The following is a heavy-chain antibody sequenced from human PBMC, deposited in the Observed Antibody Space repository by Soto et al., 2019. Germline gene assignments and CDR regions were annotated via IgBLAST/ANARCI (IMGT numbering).Heavy chain of an antibody. D-gene: IGHD6-19*01. J-gene: IGHJ4*02. CDR1: GFIFSRYA. Sequence: QVQLVESGGGVVQPGRSLRLTCAASGFIFSRYAMHSVRQAPSKGLEWVALISYDGGDKYYADSVKGRFAISRDESKNTLYLQMGSLRADDTAVYYCGKSPELIPVAGMIDYWGQGTLVSVSS. V-gene: IGHV3-30*18. CDR3: GKSPELIPVAGMIDY. CDR2: ISYDGGDK.